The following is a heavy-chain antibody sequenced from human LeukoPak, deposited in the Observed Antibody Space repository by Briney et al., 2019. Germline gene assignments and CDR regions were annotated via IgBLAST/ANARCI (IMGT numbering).Heavy chain of an antibody. Sequence: SETLSLTCTVSGGSISSSSYYWGWIRQPPGKGLEWIGSIYYSGSTYYNPSLKSRVTISVDTSKNQFSLKLSSVTAADTAVYYCAREGYYYGSGSYNWFDPWGQGTLVTVSS. J-gene: IGHJ5*02. CDR2: IYYSGST. CDR1: GGSISSSSYY. CDR3: AREGYYYGSGSYNWFDP. D-gene: IGHD3-10*01. V-gene: IGHV4-39*02.